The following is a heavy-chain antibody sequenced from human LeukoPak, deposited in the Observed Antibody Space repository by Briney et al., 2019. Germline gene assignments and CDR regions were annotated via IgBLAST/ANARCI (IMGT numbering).Heavy chain of an antibody. Sequence: PGGSLRLSCAASGFTFDDYAMHWVRQAPGKGLEWVSLISWDGGSTYYADSVKGRFTISRDNSKNSLYLQMNSLRAEDTALYYCAKDGRFLGYYYYMDVWGKGTTATVSS. CDR3: AKDGRFLGYYYYMDV. CDR1: GFTFDDYA. CDR2: ISWDGGST. J-gene: IGHJ6*03. D-gene: IGHD7-27*01. V-gene: IGHV3-43D*03.